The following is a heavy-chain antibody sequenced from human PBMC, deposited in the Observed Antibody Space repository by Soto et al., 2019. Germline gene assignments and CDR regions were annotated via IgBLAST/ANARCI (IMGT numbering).Heavy chain of an antibody. D-gene: IGHD1-20*01. CDR2: IWFDGSRT. V-gene: IGHV3-33*01. Sequence: GGSLRLSCVVSGFTFSEYGFHWVRQAPGKGLEWVAAIWFDGSRTDYVESVKGRFTISRDDSKNIVFLQMNSLGAEDTAVYYCVRDRGIWAADFDYWGQGTLVTVSS. CDR3: VRDRGIWAADFDY. CDR1: GFTFSEYG. J-gene: IGHJ4*02.